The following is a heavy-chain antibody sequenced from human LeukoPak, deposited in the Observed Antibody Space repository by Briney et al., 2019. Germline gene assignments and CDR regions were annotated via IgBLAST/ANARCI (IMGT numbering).Heavy chain of an antibody. J-gene: IGHJ3*02. CDR1: GFTFSSYS. Sequence: GGSLRLSCAASGFTFSSYSMNWVRQAPGKGLEWVSYISSSSSTIYYADSVKGRFTISRDNAKNSLYLQMNSLRAEDTAVYYCARDLYSSSWYVAFDIWGQGTMVTVSS. V-gene: IGHV3-48*04. CDR2: ISSSSSTI. CDR3: ARDLYSSSWYVAFDI. D-gene: IGHD6-13*01.